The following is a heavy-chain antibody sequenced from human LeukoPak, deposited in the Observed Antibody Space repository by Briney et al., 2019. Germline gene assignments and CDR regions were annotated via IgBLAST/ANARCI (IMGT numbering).Heavy chain of an antibody. CDR1: GFTFSSYA. J-gene: IGHJ4*02. CDR2: ISYDGSSK. D-gene: IGHD3-22*01. Sequence: PGGSLRLSCAASGFTFSSYAMHWVRQAPGKGLEWVAVISYDGSSKYYADSVKGRFTISRDNSKNTLYLQMNSLRAEDTAVYYCARSSGYYLNYFDYWGQGTLVTVSS. CDR3: ARSSGYYLNYFDY. V-gene: IGHV3-30-3*01.